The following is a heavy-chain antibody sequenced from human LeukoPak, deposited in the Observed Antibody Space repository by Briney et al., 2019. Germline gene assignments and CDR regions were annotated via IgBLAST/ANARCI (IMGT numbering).Heavy chain of an antibody. D-gene: IGHD3-22*01. J-gene: IGHJ4*02. V-gene: IGHV3-49*04. CDR1: GFTFGDYA. CDR2: IRSKAYGGTT. Sequence: GGSLRLSCAASGFTFGDYAVSWVRQAPGKGLEWIGFIRSKAYGGTTQYAASVKGRFTLSRDDSKSITYLQMSSLKTEDTAVYDCTRDHPYYYDNSGYPLDYWGQGTLVTVSS. CDR3: TRDHPYYYDNSGYPLDY.